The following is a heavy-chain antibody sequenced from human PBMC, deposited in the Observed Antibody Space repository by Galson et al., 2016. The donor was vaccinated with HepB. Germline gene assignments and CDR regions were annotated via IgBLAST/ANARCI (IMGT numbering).Heavy chain of an antibody. J-gene: IGHJ4*02. Sequence: SLRLSCAGSGFTSNSYAMNWVRQAPGKGLQWISLISDNGHATYYADPVRGRFSIARDNSKNTLYLQMNSLTADDSAVYYCAKCPPGSSGSLDSWGQGTLVTVSS. D-gene: IGHD3-22*01. V-gene: IGHV3-23*01. CDR3: AKCPPGSSGSLDS. CDR2: ISDNGHAT. CDR1: GFTSNSYA.